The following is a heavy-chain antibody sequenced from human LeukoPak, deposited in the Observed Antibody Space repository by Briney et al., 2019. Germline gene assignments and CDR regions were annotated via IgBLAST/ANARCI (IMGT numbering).Heavy chain of an antibody. CDR3: AKDPATRDGHGAWFDP. D-gene: IGHD5-24*01. V-gene: IGHV3-43*02. J-gene: IGHJ5*02. CDR1: GFTFDDYA. Sequence: GGSLRLSCAASGFTFDDYAIHWVRQAPGKGLEWVSLFSGDGGSTYYADSVKGRFTISRDNSKNSLYLQMNSPRTEDTALYYCAKDPATRDGHGAWFDPWGQGTLVTVSS. CDR2: FSGDGGST.